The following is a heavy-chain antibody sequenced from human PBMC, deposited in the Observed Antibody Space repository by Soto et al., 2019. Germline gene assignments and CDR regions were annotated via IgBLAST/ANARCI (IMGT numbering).Heavy chain of an antibody. Sequence: QVQLVQSGAEVKKPGASVKVSCKASGYTFTSYGISSVRQAPGQGLEWMGWISAYNGNTNYAQKLQGRVTMTTDTSTTTAYMELRSLRSDDTAVYYCARDARWVRETTGLDYWGQGTLVTVSS. J-gene: IGHJ4*02. D-gene: IGHD1-1*01. CDR3: ARDARWVRETTGLDY. CDR1: GYTFTSYG. CDR2: ISAYNGNT. V-gene: IGHV1-18*01.